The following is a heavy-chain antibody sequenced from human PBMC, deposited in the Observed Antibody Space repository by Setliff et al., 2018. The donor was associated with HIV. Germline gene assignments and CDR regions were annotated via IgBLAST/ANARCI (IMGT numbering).Heavy chain of an antibody. V-gene: IGHV1-3*01. CDR2: INAGNGDT. CDR1: GYTFTYYA. J-gene: IGHJ3*02. CDR3: ARDGGGSTKGAFDI. D-gene: IGHD1-26*01. Sequence: ASVKVSCKASGYTFTYYAIHWVRQAPGQRLEWMGWINAGNGDTKYSQNFQGRVTITRDTSASTAYMDLSSLRSEDTAVYYCARDGGGSTKGAFDIWGQGTMVTVSS.